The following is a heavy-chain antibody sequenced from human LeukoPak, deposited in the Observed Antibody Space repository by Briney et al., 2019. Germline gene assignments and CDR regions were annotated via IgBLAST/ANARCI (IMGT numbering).Heavy chain of an antibody. D-gene: IGHD1-7*01. CDR3: ARENYGTTPDS. CDR2: INPNSGGT. CDR1: GYTFTGSY. Sequence: ASVKVSCKASGYTFTGSYMHWVRQAPGQGLEWMGWINPNSGGTNYAQKFQDRVTMTRDTSISTAYMELSRLRSDDTAVYYCARENYGTTPDSWGQGTLVTVSS. V-gene: IGHV1-2*02. J-gene: IGHJ4*02.